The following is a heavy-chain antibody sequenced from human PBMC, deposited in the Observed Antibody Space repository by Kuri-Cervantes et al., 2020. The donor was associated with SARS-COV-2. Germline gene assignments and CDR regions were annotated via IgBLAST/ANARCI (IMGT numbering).Heavy chain of an antibody. Sequence: SVKVSCKASGGTFSSYAISWVRQAPGQGLEWMGRIIPILGTANYAQKFQGRVTITADKSTSTAYMELSSLRSEDTAVYYCAREQPDATFFDYWGQGRLVTVSS. V-gene: IGHV1-69*04. D-gene: IGHD6-13*01. J-gene: IGHJ4*02. CDR3: AREQPDATFFDY. CDR2: IIPILGTA. CDR1: GGTFSSYA.